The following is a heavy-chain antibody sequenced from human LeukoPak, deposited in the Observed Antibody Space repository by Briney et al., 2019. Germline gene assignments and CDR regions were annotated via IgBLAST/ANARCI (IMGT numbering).Heavy chain of an antibody. D-gene: IGHD4-17*01. CDR2: ISGSGGST. CDR3: AIIDDYGDYGGY. V-gene: IGHV3-23*01. Sequence: GGSLRLSCAASGFTFSSYAMSWVRQAPGEGLEWVSAISGSGGSTYYADSVKGRFTLSRDNTKNTLYLQMNSVRAEDTAVYYCAIIDDYGDYGGYWGQGTLVTVSS. J-gene: IGHJ4*02. CDR1: GFTFSSYA.